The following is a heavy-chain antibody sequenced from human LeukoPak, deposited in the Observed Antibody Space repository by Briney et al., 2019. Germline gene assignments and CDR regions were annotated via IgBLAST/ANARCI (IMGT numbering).Heavy chain of an antibody. V-gene: IGHV3-74*01. D-gene: IGHD3-16*01. J-gene: IGHJ4*02. CDR3: ARVNVCPRCHFDY. CDR2: TSPDGSSA. CDR1: GFTFSSYW. Sequence: GGSLRLSCAASGFTFSSYWMHWVRQAPGKGLLWVSRTSPDGSSAIYADSVKGRFTISRDNAKNTLYLQMNSLRAEDTAVYCCARVNVCPRCHFDYWGQGTLVTVSS.